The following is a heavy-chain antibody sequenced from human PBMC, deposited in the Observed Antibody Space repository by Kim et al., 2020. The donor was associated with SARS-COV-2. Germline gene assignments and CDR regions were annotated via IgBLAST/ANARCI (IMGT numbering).Heavy chain of an antibody. CDR2: IYYSGST. CDR1: GGSISSYY. V-gene: IGHV4-59*01. Sequence: SETLSLTCTVSGGSISSYYWSWIRQPPGKGLEWIGYIYYSGSTNYNPSLKSRVTISVDTSKNQFSLKLSSVTAADTAVYYCARDMLTTVGAFDIWGQGT. J-gene: IGHJ3*02. CDR3: ARDMLTTVGAFDI. D-gene: IGHD2-8*01.